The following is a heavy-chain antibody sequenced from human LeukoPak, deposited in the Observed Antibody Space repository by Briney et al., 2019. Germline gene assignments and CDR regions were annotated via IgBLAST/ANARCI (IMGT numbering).Heavy chain of an antibody. CDR2: IYYSGST. J-gene: IGHJ5*02. D-gene: IGHD1-26*01. CDR1: GGSISSYY. V-gene: IGHV4-59*01. Sequence: PSETLSLTCTVSGGSISSYYWSWIRQPPGKGLEWIGYIYYSGSTNYNPSLKSRVTISVDTSKNRFSLKLSSVTAADTAVYYCARVSGSYLNWFDPWGQGTLVTVSS. CDR3: ARVSGSYLNWFDP.